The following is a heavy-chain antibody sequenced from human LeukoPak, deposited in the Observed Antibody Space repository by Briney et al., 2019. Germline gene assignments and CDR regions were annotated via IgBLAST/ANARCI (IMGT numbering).Heavy chain of an antibody. CDR2: INPSGGST. CDR1: GYTFTSYY. V-gene: IGHV1-46*01. D-gene: IGHD4-23*01. CDR3: ARDGYGGNPGGI. Sequence: ASGKVSCKASGYTFTSYYMHWVRQAPGQGLEWMGIINPSGGSTSYAQKFQGRVTMTRDTSTSTVYMELSSLRSEDTAVYYCARDGYGGNPGGIWGQGTMVTVSS. J-gene: IGHJ3*02.